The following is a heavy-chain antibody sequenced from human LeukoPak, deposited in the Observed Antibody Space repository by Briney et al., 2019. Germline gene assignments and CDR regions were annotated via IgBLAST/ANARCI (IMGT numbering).Heavy chain of an antibody. V-gene: IGHV4-59*01. CDR2: IYYSGST. Sequence: SETLSLTCTVSGGSISSYYWSWIRQPPGKGLEWIGYIYYSGSTNYNPSLKSRVTISVDTSKNQFSLKLSSVTAADTAVYYCARDIVVVTPGRYFDLWGRGTLVTVSS. D-gene: IGHD2-21*02. CDR1: GGSISSYY. CDR3: ARDIVVVTPGRYFDL. J-gene: IGHJ2*01.